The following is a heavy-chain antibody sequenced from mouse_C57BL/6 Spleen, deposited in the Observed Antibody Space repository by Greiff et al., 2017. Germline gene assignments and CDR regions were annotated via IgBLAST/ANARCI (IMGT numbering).Heavy chain of an antibody. J-gene: IGHJ4*01. CDR2: ISSGSSTI. CDR1: GFTFSDYG. D-gene: IGHD2-4*01. CDR3: ARPGDYDGGYAMDY. V-gene: IGHV5-17*01. Sequence: EVQRVESGGGLVKPGGSLKLSCAASGFTFSDYGMHWVRQAPEKGLEWVAYISSGSSTIYYADTVKGRFTISRDNAKNTLFLQMTSLRSEDTAMYYCARPGDYDGGYAMDYWGQGTSVTVSS.